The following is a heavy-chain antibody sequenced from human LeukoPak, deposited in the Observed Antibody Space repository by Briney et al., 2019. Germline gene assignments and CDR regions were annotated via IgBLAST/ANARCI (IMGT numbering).Heavy chain of an antibody. Sequence: SETLSLTCAVYGGSFSGYYGSWIRQPPGKGLEWIGEINHSGSTNYNPSLKSRVTISVDTSKNQFSLKLSSVTAADTAVYYCARRIAAAGKGFRWFDPWGQGTLVTVSS. CDR3: ARRIAAAGKGFRWFDP. CDR1: GGSFSGYY. V-gene: IGHV4-34*01. CDR2: INHSGST. J-gene: IGHJ5*02. D-gene: IGHD6-13*01.